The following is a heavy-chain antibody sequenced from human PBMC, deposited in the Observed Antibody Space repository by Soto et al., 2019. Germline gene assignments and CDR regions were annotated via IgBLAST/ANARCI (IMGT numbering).Heavy chain of an antibody. V-gene: IGHV3-72*01. D-gene: IGHD6-25*01. CDR2: IKNKANSYTT. Sequence: EVQLVESGGGLVQPGGSLRLSCAASGFTFSGHYMDWVRQAPGKGLEWVGRIKNKANSYTTEYAASVKGRFTISRDDSKNSLDLQMNSLKTEDTAVYYCARVRLGVTTRLFDYWGQGTLVTVSS. CDR3: ARVRLGVTTRLFDY. CDR1: GFTFSGHY. J-gene: IGHJ4*02.